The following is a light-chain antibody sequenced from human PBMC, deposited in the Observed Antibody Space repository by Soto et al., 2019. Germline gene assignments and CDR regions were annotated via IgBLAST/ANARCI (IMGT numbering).Light chain of an antibody. CDR3: QIYNTSPWT. Sequence: EIVLTQSPATLSLSPGERATLSCRASQTVGSYLAWFRQTPGQAPRLLIYDTSIRATGIPARFSGSGSGTDFTLTISSLEAEDFAFYYCQIYNTSPWTFGQGTKVDIK. J-gene: IGKJ1*01. V-gene: IGKV3-11*01. CDR2: DTS. CDR1: QTVGSY.